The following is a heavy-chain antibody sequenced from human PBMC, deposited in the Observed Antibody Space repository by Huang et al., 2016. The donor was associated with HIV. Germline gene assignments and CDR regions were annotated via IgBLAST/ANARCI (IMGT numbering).Heavy chain of an antibody. Sequence: EVQLVESGGGSVQPGGSLLLSCAASGSNFNTMQWVRQASGKGLEGVGRSRNKANNYATAYAASVRGRFTISRDDSRSTAYLQMTSLRIEDTALYYCIILDGDYWGLGILVTVSS. CDR3: IILDGDY. J-gene: IGHJ4*02. CDR2: SRNKANNYAT. CDR1: GSNFNT. V-gene: IGHV3-73*01. D-gene: IGHD3-3*02.